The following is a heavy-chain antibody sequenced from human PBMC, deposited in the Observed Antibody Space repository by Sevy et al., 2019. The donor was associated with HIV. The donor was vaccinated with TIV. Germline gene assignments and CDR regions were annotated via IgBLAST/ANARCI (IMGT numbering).Heavy chain of an antibody. CDR2: IWSDGSNK. Sequence: GGSLRLSCAASGFTFSDYGMHWVRQAPGKGLEWVAVIWSDGSNKYYGDSVKGRFTISRDSSKNTLFLQMNSLRVDDTAVYYCAGEERSGTTTSFDYWGQGALVTVSS. J-gene: IGHJ4*02. CDR3: AGEERSGTTTSFDY. D-gene: IGHD1-7*01. CDR1: GFTFSDYG. V-gene: IGHV3-33*01.